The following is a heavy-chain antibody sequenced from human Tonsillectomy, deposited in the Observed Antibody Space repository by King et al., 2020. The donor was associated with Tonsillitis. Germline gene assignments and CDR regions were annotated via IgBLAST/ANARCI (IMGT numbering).Heavy chain of an antibody. J-gene: IGHJ6*02. Sequence: VQLVESGAEVKKPGASVKVSCKASGYTFTSYYIHWVRQAPGQGPEWMGIINPSGGSTSYAQKFQGRVTMTRDTSTSTVYMELSSLRSEDTAVYYCATATVPTVGYSYGASPPGDYYSGMDVWGQGTTVTVSS. D-gene: IGHD5-18*01. CDR3: ATATVPTVGYSYGASPPGDYYSGMDV. V-gene: IGHV1-46*01. CDR1: GYTFTSYY. CDR2: INPSGGST.